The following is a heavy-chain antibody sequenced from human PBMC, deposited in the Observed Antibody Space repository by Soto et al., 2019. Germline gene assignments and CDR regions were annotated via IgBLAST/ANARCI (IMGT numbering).Heavy chain of an antibody. Sequence: QVQLQQWGAGLLKPSETLSLTCAVYGGSFSGYYWSWIRQPPGKGLEWIGEINHSGSTNYNPSLKSRVTISVDTSKNQFSLKLSSVTAADTAVYYCASDCGGDCYADYWGQGTLVTVSS. CDR1: GGSFSGYY. CDR3: ASDCGGDCYADY. J-gene: IGHJ4*02. V-gene: IGHV4-34*01. CDR2: INHSGST. D-gene: IGHD2-21*02.